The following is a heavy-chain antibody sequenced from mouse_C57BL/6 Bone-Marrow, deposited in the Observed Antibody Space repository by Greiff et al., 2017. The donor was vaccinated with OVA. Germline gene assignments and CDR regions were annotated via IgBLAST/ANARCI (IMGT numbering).Heavy chain of an antibody. V-gene: IGHV1-64*01. J-gene: IGHJ4*01. CDR1: GYTFTSYW. Sequence: QVQLQQPGAELVKPGASVKLSCKASGYTFTSYWMHWVKQRPGQGLEWIGMIHPNSGSTNYNEKFKSKATLTVDKSSSTAYMQLSSLTSEDSAVYYCARSGYDHKDYYYAMDYWGQGTSVTVSS. CDR2: IHPNSGST. CDR3: ARSGYDHKDYYYAMDY. D-gene: IGHD2-10*02.